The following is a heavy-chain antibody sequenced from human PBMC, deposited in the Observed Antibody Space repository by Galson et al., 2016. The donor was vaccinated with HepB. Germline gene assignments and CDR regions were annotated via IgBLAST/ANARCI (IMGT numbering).Heavy chain of an antibody. CDR1: GYSFTSYW. Sequence: QSGAEVKKPGESLRISCKGSGYSFTSYWISWVRQLPGKGLEWMGRIDPSDAYTYYSPSFQGHVTITADKSISASYLQLSSLKASDTAMYYGTGHYADQDFWGQGTLVTVSS. D-gene: IGHD4-17*01. CDR3: TGHYADQDF. CDR2: IDPSDAYT. J-gene: IGHJ4*02. V-gene: IGHV5-10-1*01.